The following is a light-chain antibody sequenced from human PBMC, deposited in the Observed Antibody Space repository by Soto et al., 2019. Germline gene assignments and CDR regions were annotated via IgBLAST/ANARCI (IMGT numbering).Light chain of an antibody. V-gene: IGLV4-69*01. CDR3: QTWDTGIVL. CDR2: VNSDCSH. J-gene: IGLJ2*01. CDR1: SGHSNYA. Sequence: QSVLTQSPSASASLGASVKLTCTLSSGHSNYAIAWHQQLPEKGPRYLMKVNSDCSHSKGDGIPDRFSGSSSGAERYLTISSLQSEDEADYYCQTWDTGIVLFGGGTKLTVL.